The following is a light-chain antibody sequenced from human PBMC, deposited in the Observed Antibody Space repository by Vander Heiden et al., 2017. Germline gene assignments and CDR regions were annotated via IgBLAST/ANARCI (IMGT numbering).Light chain of an antibody. Sequence: EIVLTQSPGTLSLSPGERATLSCRASQSVSSSYLAWYQQKPGQAPRLLIYGASSSATGIPDRFSGSGSGTDFTLTISRLEPEDFAVYYCHQDCSSPWTFGPGTKVXIK. J-gene: IGKJ1*01. CDR2: GAS. CDR3: HQDCSSPWT. V-gene: IGKV3-20*01. CDR1: QSVSSSY.